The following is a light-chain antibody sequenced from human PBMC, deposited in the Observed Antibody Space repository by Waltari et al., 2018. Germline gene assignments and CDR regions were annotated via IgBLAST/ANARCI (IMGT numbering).Light chain of an antibody. CDR2: DVS. J-gene: IGLJ3*02. CDR1: RSDVGGYKT. CDR3: CSYTGSNSWV. Sequence: ALTQPRPVSGSPGQPVTISCTGNRSDVGGYKTVSWDQNNPGKAPKLMIYDVSNRPSGVPNRFSGSKSGNTASLTISGLQAEDEADYYCCSYTGSNSWVFGGGTKLTVL. V-gene: IGLV2-11*01.